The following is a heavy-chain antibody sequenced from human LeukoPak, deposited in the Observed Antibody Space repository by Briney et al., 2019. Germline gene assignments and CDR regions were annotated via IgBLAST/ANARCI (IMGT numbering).Heavy chain of an antibody. CDR2: ISYDGSNK. CDR1: GFTFSSYG. D-gene: IGHD5-12*01. V-gene: IGHV3-30*18. CDR3: AKGQSGWLLGDFDY. Sequence: GGSLRLSCAASGFTFSSYGMHWVRQAPGKGLEWVAVISYDGSNKYYADSVKGRFTISRDNSKNTLYLQMNSLRAEDMALYYCAKGQSGWLLGDFDYWGQGTLVTVSS. J-gene: IGHJ4*02.